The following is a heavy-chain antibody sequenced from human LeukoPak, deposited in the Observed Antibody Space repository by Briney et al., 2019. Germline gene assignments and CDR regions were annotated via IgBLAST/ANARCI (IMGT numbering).Heavy chain of an antibody. CDR3: AKDYMAYCSGGSCYYSVDY. Sequence: GGSLRLSCAASGFTFSSYGMHWVRQAPGKGLEWVAVISYDGSNKYYADSVKGRFTISRDNSKNTLYLQMNSLRAEDTAVYYCAKDYMAYCSGGSCYYSVDYWGQGTLVAVSS. V-gene: IGHV3-30*18. J-gene: IGHJ4*02. CDR1: GFTFSSYG. D-gene: IGHD2-15*01. CDR2: ISYDGSNK.